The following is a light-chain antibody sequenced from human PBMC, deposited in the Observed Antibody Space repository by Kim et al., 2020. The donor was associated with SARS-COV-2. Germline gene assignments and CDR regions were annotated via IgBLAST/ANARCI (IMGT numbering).Light chain of an antibody. CDR2: DAS. CDR3: QQYSTYRT. CDR1: QSISSW. V-gene: IGKV1-5*01. J-gene: IGKJ1*01. Sequence: SASVGDRVTITCRASQSISSWLAWYQQKPGKAPKLLIYDASSLESGVPSRFSGSGSGTEFTLTISSLQPDDFATYYCQQYSTYRTFGQGTKVDIK.